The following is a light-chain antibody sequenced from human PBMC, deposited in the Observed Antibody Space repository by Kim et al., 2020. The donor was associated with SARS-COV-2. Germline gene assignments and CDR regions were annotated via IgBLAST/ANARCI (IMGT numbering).Light chain of an antibody. V-gene: IGLV2-11*01. J-gene: IGLJ2*01. Sequence: QSALTQPRSVSGSPGQSVTISCTGTSSDVGGFNYVSWYQQHPGKAPKLIIYDVTERPSGVPDRFSASKAGNTDSLTISGLQSEDEAEYYCCSYGGSYIFEVFGGGTQLTVL. CDR3: CSYGGSYIFEV. CDR2: DVT. CDR1: SSDVGGFNY.